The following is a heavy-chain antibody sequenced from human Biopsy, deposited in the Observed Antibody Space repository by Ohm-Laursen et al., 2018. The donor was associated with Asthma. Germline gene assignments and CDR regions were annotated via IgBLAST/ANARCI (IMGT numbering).Heavy chain of an antibody. V-gene: IGHV3-33*01. CDR2: IWFDGSNK. J-gene: IGHJ4*02. CDR1: GFTFGSYG. CDR3: GRERSYMVDY. Sequence: SLRLSCAASGFTFGSYGLHWVRQAPGKGLEWVADIWFDGSNKHYADSVKGRFTISRDNSKNTLYLQMNSLRAEDTALYYCGRERSYMVDYWGQGTLIIVSS. D-gene: IGHD3-10*01.